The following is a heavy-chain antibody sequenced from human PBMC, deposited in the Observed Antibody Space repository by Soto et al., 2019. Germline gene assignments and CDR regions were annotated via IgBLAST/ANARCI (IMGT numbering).Heavy chain of an antibody. V-gene: IGHV3-23*01. CDR2: ISGSGAST. CDR1: GFTFSSYA. J-gene: IGHJ4*02. D-gene: IGHD6-19*01. Sequence: EVQLLESGGGLVQPGGSLSLSCAASGFTFSSYAMSWVRQAPGKGLEWVSAISGSGASTYYADSVKGRFTISRDNSKNTLYLQMNSLRAEATAVYYCAKTLYSSGWYEFDYWGQGTLVTGSS. CDR3: AKTLYSSGWYEFDY.